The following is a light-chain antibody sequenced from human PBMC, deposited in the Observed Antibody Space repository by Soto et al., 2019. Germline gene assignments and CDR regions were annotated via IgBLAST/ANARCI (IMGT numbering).Light chain of an antibody. CDR3: QQRSNWPLT. J-gene: IGKJ4*01. V-gene: IGKV3-11*01. CDR2: DAS. Sequence: EIVLTQSPATLSLSPGERATLSCSASQSVSSYLAWYQQKPGQAPRLLIYDASNRATGIPARFSGSGSGTDFTLTISSLEPDDFAVYYCQQRSNWPLTFGGGTQVEIK. CDR1: QSVSSY.